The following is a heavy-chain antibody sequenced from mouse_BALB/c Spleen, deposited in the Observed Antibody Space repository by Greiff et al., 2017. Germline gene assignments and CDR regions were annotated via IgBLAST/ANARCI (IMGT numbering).Heavy chain of an antibody. CDR2: ILPGSGST. CDR3: ARRGDYDYGYWYFDV. Sequence: QVQLQQSGAELMKPGASVKISCKATGYTFSSYWIEWVKQRPGHGLEWIGEILPGSGSTNYNEKFKGKATFTADTSSNSAYMQLSSLTSEDSAVYYCARRGDYDYGYWYFDVWGAGTTVTVSS. CDR1: GYTFSSYW. D-gene: IGHD2-4*01. V-gene: IGHV1-9*01. J-gene: IGHJ1*01.